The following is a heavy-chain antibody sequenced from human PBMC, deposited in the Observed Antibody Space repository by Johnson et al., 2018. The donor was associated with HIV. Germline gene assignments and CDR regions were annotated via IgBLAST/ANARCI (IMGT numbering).Heavy chain of an antibody. CDR3: ATGENLKWELRFVDAFDI. CDR1: GFTFADYA. Sequence: VQLVESGGGLVQPGRSLRLSCAASGFTFADYAMHWVRQAPGKGLEWVSGINSDGSSTSYADSVKGRFTIFRDNAKNSLYLQMNSLRAEDTALYYCATGENLKWELRFVDAFDIWGQGTMVTVSS. V-gene: IGHV3-9*01. D-gene: IGHD1-26*01. CDR2: INSDGSST. J-gene: IGHJ3*02.